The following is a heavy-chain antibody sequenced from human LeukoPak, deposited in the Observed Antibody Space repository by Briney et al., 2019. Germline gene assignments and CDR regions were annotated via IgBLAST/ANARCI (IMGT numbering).Heavy chain of an antibody. CDR1: GFTFSSFA. CDR3: AKDRFGDYYFDY. V-gene: IGHV3-23*01. D-gene: IGHD3-10*01. Sequence: SGGSLRLSCVASGFTFSSFAKSWVRKSPGKGLEWISTISGSGDDTYSADSVKGRFTSSRDNSRNTLYLQMHSLRAEDTAIYYCAKDRFGDYYFDYWGQGTLVTVSS. J-gene: IGHJ4*02. CDR2: ISGSGDDT.